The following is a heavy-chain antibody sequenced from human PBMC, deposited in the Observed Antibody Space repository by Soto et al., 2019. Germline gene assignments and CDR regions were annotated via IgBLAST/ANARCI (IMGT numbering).Heavy chain of an antibody. CDR1: GFSLTTSGVG. CDR2: IYWDDDK. J-gene: IGHJ4*02. D-gene: IGHD3-3*01. Sequence: QITLNESGPTQVKPRQTLTLTCTFSGFSLTTSGVGVGWIRQSPGQAPERLALIYWDDDKRYSPSLKSRLTIIKDTSKNQVVLTMADLDPADTATYYCAHRVLRTVFGLVTTTAIYFDFWGQGTPVAVSS. V-gene: IGHV2-5*02. CDR3: AHRVLRTVFGLVTTTAIYFDF.